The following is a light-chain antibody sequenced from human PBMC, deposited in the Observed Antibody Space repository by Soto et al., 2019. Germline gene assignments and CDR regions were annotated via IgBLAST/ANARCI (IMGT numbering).Light chain of an antibody. Sequence: QSALTQPASVSGSPGQSITVSCTGTSSDVGGYKYVSWYQQHPGKAPKLMIYEVSNRPSGFSNRFSGSKSGNTASLTISGLQAEDEADYYCSSHATTNPVIFGGGTKLTVL. CDR1: SSDVGGYKY. J-gene: IGLJ2*01. CDR2: EVS. CDR3: SSHATTNPVI. V-gene: IGLV2-14*01.